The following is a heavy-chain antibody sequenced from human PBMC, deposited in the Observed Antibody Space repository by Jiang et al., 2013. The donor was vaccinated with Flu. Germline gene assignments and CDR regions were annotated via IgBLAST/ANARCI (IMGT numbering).Heavy chain of an antibody. D-gene: IGHD5-18*01. CDR1: GYTFASYG. V-gene: IGHV1-18*01. CDR2: ISAYSGNT. J-gene: IGHJ6*02. Sequence: GAEVKKPGASVKVSCKASGYTFASYGVTWVRQAPGQGLEWVGWISAYSGNTNYAQKLQGRVTMTTDTSTTTAYMELRSLRSDDTAVYYCARGYSYGRYYYGMDVWGQGTTVTVSS. CDR3: ARGYSYGRYYYGMDV.